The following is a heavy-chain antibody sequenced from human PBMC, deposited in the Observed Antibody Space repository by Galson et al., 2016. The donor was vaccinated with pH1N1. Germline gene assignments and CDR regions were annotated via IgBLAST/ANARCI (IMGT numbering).Heavy chain of an antibody. J-gene: IGHJ6*02. D-gene: IGHD6-19*01. CDR1: GDSINNDLYY. Sequence: VSGDSINNDLYYWSWIRRHPGKGLEWIGFISYTGITYYNPSLKSRLTLSIDTSKNHVSLTMTSVTAADTAVYYGARDPLLAGKFGMDVWGQGITVIVS. V-gene: IGHV4-31*02. CDR2: ISYTGIT. CDR3: ARDPLLAGKFGMDV.